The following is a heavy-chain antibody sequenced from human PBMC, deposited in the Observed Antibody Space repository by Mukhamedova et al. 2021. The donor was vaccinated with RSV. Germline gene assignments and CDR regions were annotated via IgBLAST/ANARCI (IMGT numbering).Heavy chain of an antibody. D-gene: IGHD2-2*02. CDR3: ATDPLLHPGSGEFDQ. J-gene: IGHJ4*02. V-gene: IGHV3-15*07. CDR2: IKWKTDGETT. Sequence: VRQAPGKGLEWVGRIKWKTDGETTDYAAPVKGRFAISRDDSKNTVYLQMNSLKTEDTAVYYCATDPLLHPGSGEFDQWGQGTLVT.